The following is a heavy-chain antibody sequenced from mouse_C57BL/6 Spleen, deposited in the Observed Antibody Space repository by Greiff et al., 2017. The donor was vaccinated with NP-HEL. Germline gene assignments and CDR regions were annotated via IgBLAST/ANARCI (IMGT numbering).Heavy chain of an antibody. V-gene: IGHV14-1*01. Sequence: EVQLQQSGAELVRPGASVKLSCTASGFTITDYYMHWVKQRPEQGLEWIGRIDPEDGDTEYDAKFQGKATMTADTSSNTAYLQLSRLTSEDTAVYYCTTDASPGVFFAYWGQGTLVTVSA. CDR1: GFTITDYY. CDR3: TTDASPGVFFAY. CDR2: IDPEDGDT. D-gene: IGHD6-1*01. J-gene: IGHJ3*01.